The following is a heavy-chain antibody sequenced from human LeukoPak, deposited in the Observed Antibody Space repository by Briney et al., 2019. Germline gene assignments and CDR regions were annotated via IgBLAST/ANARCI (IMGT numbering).Heavy chain of an antibody. D-gene: IGHD6-13*01. J-gene: IGHJ4*02. V-gene: IGHV3-74*01. CDR1: GFTFSSSW. Sequence: GGSLRLSCAASGFTFSSSWMHWVRQAPEKGLVWVSRINSDGSRTGYADSVKGRFTISRDNAKNTLYLQMNSLRAEDTAVYYCRIAAVGSDYWGQGTLVTVSS. CDR2: INSDGSRT. CDR3: RIAAVGSDY.